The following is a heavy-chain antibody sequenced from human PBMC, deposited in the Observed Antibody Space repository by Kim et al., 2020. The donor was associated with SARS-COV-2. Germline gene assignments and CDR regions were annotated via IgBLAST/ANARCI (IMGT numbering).Heavy chain of an antibody. J-gene: IGHJ4*02. V-gene: IGHV3-48*03. Sequence: SVKGRCTTSRDNAKNSLYLQMNSLRAEDTAVYYCARREYDYASGNYSVDSWGQGTLVIVSS. D-gene: IGHD3-10*01. CDR3: ARREYDYASGNYSVDS.